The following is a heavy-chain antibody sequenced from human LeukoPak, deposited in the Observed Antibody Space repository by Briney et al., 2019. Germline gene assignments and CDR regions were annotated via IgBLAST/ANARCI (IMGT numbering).Heavy chain of an antibody. D-gene: IGHD4-17*01. CDR2: IYYSGST. CDR1: GGSISSYY. CDR3: ARPTMYGPRDWYFDL. V-gene: IGHV4-59*08. Sequence: SETLSLTCTVSGGSISSYYWSWIRQPPGKGLEWIGYIYYSGSTNYNPSLKSRATISVDTSNNQFFLRLTSVSAADTALYYCARPTMYGPRDWYFDLWGRGTLVTVSS. J-gene: IGHJ2*01.